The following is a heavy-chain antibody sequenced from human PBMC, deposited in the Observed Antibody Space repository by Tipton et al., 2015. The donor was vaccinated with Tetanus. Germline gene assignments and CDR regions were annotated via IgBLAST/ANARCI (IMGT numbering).Heavy chain of an antibody. Sequence: QLVQSGAEVKKPGESLTISCKGSGYSFTTYWISWVRQMPGKGLEWMGRIDPSDSSTNYSPSFQGHLTISVDKSSSPAYLQWSSLKASDPAIYYWARRNTPKLYCSYGMDVWGQGTTVTVPS. CDR1: GYSFTTYW. CDR2: IDPSDSST. D-gene: IGHD4-11*01. J-gene: IGHJ6*02. CDR3: ARRNTPKLYCSYGMDV. V-gene: IGHV5-10-1*01.